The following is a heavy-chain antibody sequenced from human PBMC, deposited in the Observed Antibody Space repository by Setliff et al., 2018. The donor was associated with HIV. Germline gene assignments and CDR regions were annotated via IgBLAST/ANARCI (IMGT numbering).Heavy chain of an antibody. V-gene: IGHV1-69*13. J-gene: IGHJ3*02. Sequence: GASVKVSCKSSGGSFNTYAINWVRQAPGQGLEWMGGIISIFDKANYAQKFHGRLTITVDDSTRTVYMELNSLGSGDTAVYYCARGGVRGYSYGEAFDIWGQGTLVT. CDR2: IISIFDKA. CDR1: GGSFNTYA. D-gene: IGHD5-18*01. CDR3: ARGGVRGYSYGEAFDI.